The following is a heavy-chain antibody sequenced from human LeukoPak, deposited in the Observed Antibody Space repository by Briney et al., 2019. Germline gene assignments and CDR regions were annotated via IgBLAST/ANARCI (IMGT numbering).Heavy chain of an antibody. CDR1: GFTSRNYC. J-gene: IGHJ5*02. Sequence: GGSLRLSCAPSGFTSRNYCTSGVPGAPGEGDGGVSSISSSSSYIYYADSVKGRFTISRDNAKNSLYLQMNSLRAEDTAVYYCARGGVVVPAARVSWFDAWGQGTPVTVSS. V-gene: IGHV3-21*01. CDR2: ISSSSSYI. CDR3: ARGGVVVPAARVSWFDA. D-gene: IGHD2-2*01.